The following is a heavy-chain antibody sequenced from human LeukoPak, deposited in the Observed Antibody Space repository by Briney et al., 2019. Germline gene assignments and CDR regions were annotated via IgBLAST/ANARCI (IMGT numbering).Heavy chain of an antibody. CDR2: ISGSGGST. J-gene: IGHJ4*02. Sequence: PGGSLRLSCAASGFTFSSYAMSWVRQAPGKGLEWVSAISGSGGSTYYADSVKGRFAISRDNSKNTLYLQMNSLRAEDTAVYYSAKTPSSGSYTPFDYWGQGTLVTVSS. D-gene: IGHD1-26*01. V-gene: IGHV3-23*01. CDR1: GFTFSSYA. CDR3: AKTPSSGSYTPFDY.